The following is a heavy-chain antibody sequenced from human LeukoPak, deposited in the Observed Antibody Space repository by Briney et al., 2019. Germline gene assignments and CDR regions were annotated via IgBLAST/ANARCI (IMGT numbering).Heavy chain of an antibody. J-gene: IGHJ5*02. V-gene: IGHV3-30*02. CDR1: GFTFSSYG. D-gene: IGHD4-17*01. CDR3: AKEVGYGENWFDP. CDR2: IRYDGSNK. Sequence: GGSLRLSCAASGFTFSSYGMHCVSQAPGKGLEWVAFIRYDGSNKYYADSVKGRFTISRDNSKNTLYLQMNSLRAEDTAVYYCAKEVGYGENWFDPWGQGTLVTVSS.